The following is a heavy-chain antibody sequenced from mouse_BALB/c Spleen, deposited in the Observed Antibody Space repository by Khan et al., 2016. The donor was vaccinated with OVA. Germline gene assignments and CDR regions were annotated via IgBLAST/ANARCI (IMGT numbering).Heavy chain of an antibody. D-gene: IGHD2-14*01. J-gene: IGHJ3*01. Sequence: QVQLQQSGAELARPGASVKMSCKASGYTFTSYTIHWIKERPGQGLEWIGNINPSNGYTNYNQKFKDKATLTTDKSSKTAYLQLSSLTSDESAVYNCVRDGAYHRNDGWFAYWGQGTLVTVSA. CDR2: INPSNGYT. V-gene: IGHV1-4*01. CDR3: VRDGAYHRNDGWFAY. CDR1: GYTFTSYT.